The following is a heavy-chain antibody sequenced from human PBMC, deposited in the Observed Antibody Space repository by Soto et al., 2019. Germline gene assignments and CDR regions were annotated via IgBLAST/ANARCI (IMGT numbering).Heavy chain of an antibody. CDR1: GGSISSYY. CDR3: XXXXXXXXWYAWGAFDI. V-gene: IGHV4-59*01. J-gene: IGHJ3*02. CDR2: IYYSGST. Sequence: QVQLQESGPGLVKPSETLSLTCTVSGGSISSYYWSWIRQPPGKGLEWIGYIYYSGSTNYNPSLKSRVTISVDTSKNQFSXXLXXXXXXXXAXXXXXXXXXXXXWYAWGAFDIWGQGTMVTVSS. D-gene: IGHD6-13*01.